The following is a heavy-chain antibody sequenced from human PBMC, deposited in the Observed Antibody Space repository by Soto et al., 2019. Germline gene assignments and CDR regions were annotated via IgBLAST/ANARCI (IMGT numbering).Heavy chain of an antibody. J-gene: IGHJ4*02. CDR2: VYYSGST. Sequence: SQTLSVTCTVCGGSSSSSTYYWGWVRQPPGKGLEWIGSVYYSGSTYYNPSLESRVTISVDKSKNQFSLKLMSLSAADTAVYYCGRLEGLATISYYFYYWGQGALVTVSS. CDR3: GRLEGLATISYYFYY. V-gene: IGHV4-39*01. D-gene: IGHD3-9*01. CDR1: GGSSSSSTYY.